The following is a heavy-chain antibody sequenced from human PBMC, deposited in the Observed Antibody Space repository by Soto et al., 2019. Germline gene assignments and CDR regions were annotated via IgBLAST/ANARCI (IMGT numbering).Heavy chain of an antibody. CDR1: GFTFSSYS. J-gene: IGHJ4*02. Sequence: PGGSLRLSCAASGFTFSSYSMNWVRQAPGKGLEWVSSISSSSSYIYYADSVKGRFTISRHNAKNSLYLQMNSLRAEDTAVYYCASVQSFPPYYHDSTAYWGQGSLVTVSS. CDR2: ISSSSSYI. V-gene: IGHV3-21*01. D-gene: IGHD3-22*01. CDR3: ASVQSFPPYYHDSTAY.